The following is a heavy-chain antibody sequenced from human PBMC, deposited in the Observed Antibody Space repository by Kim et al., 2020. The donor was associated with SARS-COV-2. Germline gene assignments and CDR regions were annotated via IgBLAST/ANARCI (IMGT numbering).Heavy chain of an antibody. D-gene: IGHD4-17*01. CDR1: GGSISSGGYS. CDR3: ARVNGDGFSYYFDY. V-gene: IGHV4-30-2*01. CDR2: IYHSGST. J-gene: IGHJ4*02. Sequence: SETLSLTCAVSGGSISSGGYSWSWIRQPPGKGLEWIGYIYHSGSTYYNPSLKSRVTISVDRSKNQFSLKLSSVTAADTAVYYCARVNGDGFSYYFDYWGQGTLVTVSS.